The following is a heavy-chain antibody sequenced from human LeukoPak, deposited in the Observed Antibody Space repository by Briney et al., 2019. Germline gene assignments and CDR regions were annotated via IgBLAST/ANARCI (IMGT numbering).Heavy chain of an antibody. J-gene: IGHJ6*02. Sequence: SQTLSLTCAISGDSVSSNSAAWNWIRQSPSRGLEWLGRTYYRSKWYNDYAVSVKSRITINPDTSKNQFSLQLNSVTPEDTAVYYCAREGPNEDIVVVVDYYYYGMDVWGQGTTVTVSS. D-gene: IGHD2-15*01. CDR1: GDSVSSNSAA. CDR2: TYYRSKWYN. CDR3: AREGPNEDIVVVVDYYYYGMDV. V-gene: IGHV6-1*01.